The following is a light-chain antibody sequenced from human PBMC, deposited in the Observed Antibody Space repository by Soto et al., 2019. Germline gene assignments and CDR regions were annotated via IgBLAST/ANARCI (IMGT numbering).Light chain of an antibody. CDR1: QSISNY. J-gene: IGKJ1*01. V-gene: IGKV1-39*01. CDR2: AAS. CDR3: QESFTTPGT. Sequence: DIQMTQSPSSLSASVGDRVTITCRAGQSISNYLHWYQQKPGKAPKLLISAASSLQSGVPSRFSGTGSGTDFSLTISSLQPDDFATYYCQESFTTPGTFGQGTKVEIK.